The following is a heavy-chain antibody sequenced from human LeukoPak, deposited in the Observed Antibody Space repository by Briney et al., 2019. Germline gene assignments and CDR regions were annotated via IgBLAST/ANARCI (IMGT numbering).Heavy chain of an antibody. CDR1: GYTFTGYY. D-gene: IGHD1-26*01. CDR2: INPNSGGT. Sequence: ASVKVPCKASGYTFTGYYMHWVRQAPGQGLEWMGWINPNSGGTNYAQKFQGRFTISRDNSKNTLYLQMNSLRAEDTAVYYCAKQSGSYAYFDYWGQGILVTVSS. CDR3: AKQSGSYAYFDY. V-gene: IGHV1-2*02. J-gene: IGHJ4*02.